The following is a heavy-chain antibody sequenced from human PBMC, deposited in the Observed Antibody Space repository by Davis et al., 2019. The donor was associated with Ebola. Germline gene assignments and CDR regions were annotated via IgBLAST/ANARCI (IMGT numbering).Heavy chain of an antibody. CDR1: GYTLTESS. CDR2: FDPEVGET. Sequence: ASVKVSCKISGYTLTESSMHWVRQAPGKGLEWMGGFDPEVGETIYAQIFQGRVTMTEDTSTDTAYMELSSLRSDDTAVYYCATLAGTTLWYLDYWGQGTLVTVSS. CDR3: ATLAGTTLWYLDY. V-gene: IGHV1-24*01. J-gene: IGHJ4*02. D-gene: IGHD1-7*01.